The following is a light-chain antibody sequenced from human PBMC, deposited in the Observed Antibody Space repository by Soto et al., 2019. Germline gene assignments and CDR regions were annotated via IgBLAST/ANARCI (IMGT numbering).Light chain of an antibody. CDR3: EQAYSFPFT. CDR2: AAS. Sequence: DIQITQSPSSVSASVGDRVTITCRARQGLTSWLAWYQQNPGKAPQLLIYAASSLQSGVPFWFSGSGSGTDSTLTISSLQTEDFATYHGEQAYSFPFTFGGGTKVEGK. CDR1: QGLTSW. V-gene: IGKV1-12*01. J-gene: IGKJ4*01.